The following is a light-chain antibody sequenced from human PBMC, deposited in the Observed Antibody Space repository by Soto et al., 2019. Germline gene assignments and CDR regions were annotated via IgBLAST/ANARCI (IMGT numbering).Light chain of an antibody. CDR2: GAS. CDR3: HQDGSSPGT. CDR1: QRVTSNY. J-gene: IGKJ1*01. Sequence: ETVLTQSPGTLSLSPGERATLSCRASQRVTSNYLAWYQQKPGQAPRLLIFGASIRDTGIPDRFSGSGSGTDFPLTISRLEPEDFAVYYCHQDGSSPGTFGQGTKVEI. V-gene: IGKV3-20*01.